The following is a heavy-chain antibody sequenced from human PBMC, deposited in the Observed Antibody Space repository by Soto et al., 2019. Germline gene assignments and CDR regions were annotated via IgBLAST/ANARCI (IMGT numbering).Heavy chain of an antibody. V-gene: IGHV3-7*04. Sequence: EVHLDESGGGSVQPGGSLRLSCVASGFTFSDYWMSWVRQVPGRGPEWLANIKHDGNEKYYVDFVKGRFTISRDNAKNSLFLQMNSLRVEDTAVYYCARGXYHYGSGSPFDYWGQGTLVTVSS. D-gene: IGHD3-10*01. CDR1: GFTFSDYW. CDR2: IKHDGNEK. J-gene: IGHJ4*02. CDR3: ARGXYHYGSGSPFDY.